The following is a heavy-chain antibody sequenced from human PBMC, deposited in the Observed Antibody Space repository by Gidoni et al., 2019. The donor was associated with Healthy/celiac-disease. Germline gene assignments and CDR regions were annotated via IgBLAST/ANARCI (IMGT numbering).Heavy chain of an antibody. Sequence: EVQLVESGGGLVQPGGSLRLSCAASGFTFSSYSMNWVRQAPGKGLEWVSYISSSSSTIYYADSVKGRFTISRDNAKNSLYLQMNSLRDEDTAVYYCARDRDYDFWSGYIDYWGQGTLVTVSS. D-gene: IGHD3-3*01. CDR1: GFTFSSYS. J-gene: IGHJ4*02. CDR3: ARDRDYDFWSGYIDY. V-gene: IGHV3-48*02. CDR2: ISSSSSTI.